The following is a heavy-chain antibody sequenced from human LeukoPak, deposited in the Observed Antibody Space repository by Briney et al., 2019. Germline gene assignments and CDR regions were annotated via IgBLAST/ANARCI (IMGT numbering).Heavy chain of an antibody. J-gene: IGHJ6*03. CDR3: ASDLQVVPAAIMGGPYYYMDV. CDR1: GYTFTGYY. D-gene: IGHD2-2*02. Sequence: ASVKVSCKASGYTFTGYYMHWVRQAPGQGLEWMGWINPNSGGTNYAQKFQGRVTMTRDTSISTAYMELSRLRSDDTAVYYCASDLQVVPAAIMGGPYYYMDVWGKGTTVTVSS. CDR2: INPNSGGT. V-gene: IGHV1-2*02.